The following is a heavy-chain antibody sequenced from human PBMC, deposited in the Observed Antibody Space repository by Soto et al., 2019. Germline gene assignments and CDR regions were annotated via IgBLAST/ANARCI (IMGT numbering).Heavy chain of an antibody. CDR2: IIPILGIA. V-gene: IGHV1-69*08. J-gene: IGHJ6*03. Sequence: QVQLVQSGAEVKKPGSSVKVSCKASGGTFSSYTISWVRQAPGQGLEWMGRIIPILGIANYAQKIQGRVTITADKSTSTAYMELSSLRSEDTAVYYCARDMITMVRGEDYFSYMDVWGKGTTVTVSS. CDR3: ARDMITMVRGEDYFSYMDV. CDR1: GGTFSSYT. D-gene: IGHD3-10*01.